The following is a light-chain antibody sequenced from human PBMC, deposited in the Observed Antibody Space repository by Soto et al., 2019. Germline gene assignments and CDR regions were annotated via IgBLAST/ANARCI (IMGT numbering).Light chain of an antibody. CDR3: CSYAGSSTFVV. V-gene: IGLV2-23*02. CDR1: SSVVGSYNL. CDR2: EVS. J-gene: IGLJ2*01. Sequence: QSALTQPASVSGSPGQSITISCTGPSSVVGSYNLVSWYQQHPGKAPKLMIYEVSTRPSGVSNRFSGSKSGNTASLTISGLQAEDEADYYCCSYAGSSTFVVFGGGTKLTVL.